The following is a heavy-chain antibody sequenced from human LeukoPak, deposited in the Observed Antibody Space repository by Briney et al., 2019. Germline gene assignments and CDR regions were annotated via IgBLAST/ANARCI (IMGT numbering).Heavy chain of an antibody. CDR3: ARDGRPLDY. Sequence: PGGSLRLSCAASGFTFSNYAMSWVRQAPGKGLEWVANIKQDGGEKYYVDSVRGRFTISRDNAKNSLYLQMNSLRVEDTAVYYCARDGRPLDYWGQGTLVTVSS. CDR1: GFTFSNYA. V-gene: IGHV3-7*03. CDR2: IKQDGGEK. J-gene: IGHJ4*02.